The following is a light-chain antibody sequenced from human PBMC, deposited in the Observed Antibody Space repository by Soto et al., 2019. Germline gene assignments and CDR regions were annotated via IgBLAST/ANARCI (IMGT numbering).Light chain of an antibody. Sequence: DIQMTQSPSSLSASIGDRVTITCQASQDISNHLNWYQQKAGKVPKVLISDTSNLEVGVPSRFSGSGSGTDFAFTISSLQPEDIGTYYCQQYDNLGGLTFGGGTKVEIK. J-gene: IGKJ4*01. V-gene: IGKV1-33*01. CDR2: DTS. CDR1: QDISNH. CDR3: QQYDNLGGLT.